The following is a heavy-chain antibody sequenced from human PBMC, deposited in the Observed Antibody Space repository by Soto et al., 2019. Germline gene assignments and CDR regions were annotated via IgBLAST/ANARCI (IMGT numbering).Heavy chain of an antibody. V-gene: IGHV3-7*03. D-gene: IGHD2-2*01. J-gene: IGHJ3*02. Sequence: PGGSLRRSCAASGFTFSGYLMSWVRQAPGKGLEWVANIKQDGSEKYYVDSVKGRFTISRDNAKNSLYLQMNSLRAEDTAVYYCARDGDIVVPAAMGAFDIWGQGTMVTVSS. CDR3: ARDGDIVVPAAMGAFDI. CDR2: IKQDGSEK. CDR1: GFTFSGYL.